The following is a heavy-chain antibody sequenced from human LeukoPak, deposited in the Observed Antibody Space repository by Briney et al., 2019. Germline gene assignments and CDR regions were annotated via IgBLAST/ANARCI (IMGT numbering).Heavy chain of an antibody. CDR2: ISAYNGNT. J-gene: IGHJ4*02. V-gene: IGHV1-18*01. Sequence: GASVKVSCKASGYTFTSYGISWVRQAPGQGLEWMGWISAYNGNTNYAQKLQGRVTMTTDTSTSTAYMELRSLRSDDTAVYYCARDGGVCSGGSCYGPGAYWGQGTLVTVSS. CDR3: ARDGGVCSGGSCYGPGAY. CDR1: GYTFTSYG. D-gene: IGHD2-15*01.